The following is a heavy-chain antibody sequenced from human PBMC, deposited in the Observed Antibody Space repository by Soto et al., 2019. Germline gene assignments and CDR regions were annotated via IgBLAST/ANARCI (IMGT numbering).Heavy chain of an antibody. CDR1: RGTFSSCT. CDR3: ARVLRGVEAAAGDSSGYLRDY. V-gene: IGHV1-69*02. Sequence: SVKASCKDSRGTFSSCTISWVRHAPGQGLEWMGRIIPILGIANYAQKFQGRVTITADKSTRTAYMELSSLRSEDTAVYYCARVLRGVEAAAGDSSGYLRDYWGQGTLVTVSS. D-gene: IGHD3-22*01. CDR2: IIPILGIA. J-gene: IGHJ4*02.